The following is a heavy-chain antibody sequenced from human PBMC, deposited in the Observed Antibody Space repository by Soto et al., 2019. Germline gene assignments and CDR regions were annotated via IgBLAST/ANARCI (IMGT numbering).Heavy chain of an antibody. CDR1: GGSISSGGYY. J-gene: IGHJ4*02. CDR2: IYYSGST. Sequence: SETLSLTCTVSGGSISSGGYYWSWIRQHPGKGLEWIGYIYYSGSTYYNPSLKSRVTISVDTSKNQFSLKLSSVTAADTAVYYCSIGGGCISTSCSSTEDAIDYWGQGTLVTVS. CDR3: SIGGGCISTSCSSTEDAIDY. D-gene: IGHD2-2*01. V-gene: IGHV4-31*03.